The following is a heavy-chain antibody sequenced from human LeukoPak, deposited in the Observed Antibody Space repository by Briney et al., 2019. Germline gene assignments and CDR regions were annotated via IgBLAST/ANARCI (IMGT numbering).Heavy chain of an antibody. D-gene: IGHD3-10*01. V-gene: IGHV3-30*02. CDR2: IQQYETEI. J-gene: IGHJ4*02. Sequence: TGGSLRLSCTASGFTFRTSGMHWVRQSPGKGLEWVGFIQQYETEIYSADCVRGRFTFSRDNFKSTVYLQMNSLRVEDSAVYYCARESGATKIGQLLNYWGQGTLVSVSS. CDR1: GFTFRTSG. CDR3: ARESGATKIGQLLNY.